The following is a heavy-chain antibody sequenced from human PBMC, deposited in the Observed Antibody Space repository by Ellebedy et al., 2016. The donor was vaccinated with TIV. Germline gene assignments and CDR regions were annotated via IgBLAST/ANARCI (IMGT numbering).Heavy chain of an antibody. Sequence: SETLSLXXTVSGGSISSGDYYWSWIRQPPGKGLEWIGSIYYSGSTYYNPSLKSRVTISVDTSKNQFSLKLSSVTAADTAVYYCARDIWGYGSGQKYGMDVWGQGTTVTVSS. CDR2: IYYSGST. CDR3: ARDIWGYGSGQKYGMDV. D-gene: IGHD3-10*01. J-gene: IGHJ6*02. CDR1: GGSISSGDYY. V-gene: IGHV4-39*07.